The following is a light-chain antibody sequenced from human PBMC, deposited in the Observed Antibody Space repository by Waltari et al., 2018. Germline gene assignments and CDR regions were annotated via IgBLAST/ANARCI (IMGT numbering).Light chain of an antibody. CDR2: DFI. Sequence: QSALTQPASVSGSPGQQITISCTGTTRDIGSYTSVSWYQQLPGKAPKRIIFDFINRPSGVSNRFSGSKSGNTASLGISGLQGEDEADYYCSSYMDTTALELFGGGTSLTVL. CDR1: TRDIGSYTS. J-gene: IGLJ2*01. CDR3: SSYMDTTALEL. V-gene: IGLV2-14*03.